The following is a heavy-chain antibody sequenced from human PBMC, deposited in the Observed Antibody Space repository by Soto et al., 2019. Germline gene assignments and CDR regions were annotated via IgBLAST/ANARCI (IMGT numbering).Heavy chain of an antibody. V-gene: IGHV1-69*12. CDR1: GGTFSSYA. CDR3: ARVPDGYNYPWFDP. D-gene: IGHD5-12*01. CDR2: IIPIFGTA. Sequence: QVQLVQSGAEVKKPGSSVKVSCKASGGTFSSYAISWVRQAPGQGLEWMGGIIPIFGTANYAQKFQGRVTITADESTSTAYMEPSSLRSEDTAVYYCARVPDGYNYPWFDPWGQGTLVTVSS. J-gene: IGHJ5*02.